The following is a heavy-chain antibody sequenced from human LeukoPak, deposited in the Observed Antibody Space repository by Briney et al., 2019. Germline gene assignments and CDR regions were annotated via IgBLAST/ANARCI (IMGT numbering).Heavy chain of an antibody. CDR3: ARVLSGSYLYYFDY. CDR2: INPNSGGT. V-gene: IGHV1-2*02. J-gene: IGHJ4*02. D-gene: IGHD1-26*01. Sequence: ASVKVSCKASGYTFTGYYMHWVRQAPGQGLEWMGWINPNSGGTNYAQKFQGRVTMTRDTSISAAYMELSRLRSDDTAVYYCARVLSGSYLYYFDYWGQGTLVTVSS. CDR1: GYTFTGYY.